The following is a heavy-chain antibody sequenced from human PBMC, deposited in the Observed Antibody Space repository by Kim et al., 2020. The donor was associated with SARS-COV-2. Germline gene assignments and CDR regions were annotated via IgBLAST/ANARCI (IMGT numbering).Heavy chain of an antibody. Sequence: SETLSLTCAVSGGSISSSNWWSWVRQPPGKGLEWIGEIYHSGSTNYNPSLKSRVTISVDKSKNQFSLKLSSVTAADTAVYYCARDYRPGAAAGTSLDYWGQGTLVTVSS. CDR1: GGSISSSNW. CDR2: IYHSGST. J-gene: IGHJ4*02. D-gene: IGHD6-13*01. V-gene: IGHV4-4*02. CDR3: ARDYRPGAAAGTSLDY.